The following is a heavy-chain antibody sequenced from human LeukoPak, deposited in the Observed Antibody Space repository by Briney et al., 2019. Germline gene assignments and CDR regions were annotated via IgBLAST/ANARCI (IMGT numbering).Heavy chain of an antibody. D-gene: IGHD1-14*01. CDR3: ARGGTQSYYYYYMDV. J-gene: IGHJ6*03. Sequence: PGGSLRLSCAASGFTFSSYWMHWVRQAPGKGLVWVSRINSDGSSTSYADSVKGRFTISRDNAKNTLYLQMNSLRAEDTAVYYCARGGTQSYYYYYMDVWGKGTTVTVSS. CDR1: GFTFSSYW. CDR2: INSDGSST. V-gene: IGHV3-74*01.